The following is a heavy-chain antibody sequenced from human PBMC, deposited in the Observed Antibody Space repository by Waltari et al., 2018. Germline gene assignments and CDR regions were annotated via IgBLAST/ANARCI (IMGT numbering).Heavy chain of an antibody. CDR2: IKPSGGST. Sequence: QVQLVQSGAEVKKPGASVKVSCKASGYPFTSYYMHWVRQAPGQGLEWMGIIKPSGGSTSYAQKVQGRVTMTRDTSTSTVYMELSSLRSEDTAVYYCARGSSGLHDYWGQGTLVTVSS. D-gene: IGHD3-22*01. CDR1: GYPFTSYY. V-gene: IGHV1-46*03. CDR3: ARGSSGLHDY. J-gene: IGHJ4*02.